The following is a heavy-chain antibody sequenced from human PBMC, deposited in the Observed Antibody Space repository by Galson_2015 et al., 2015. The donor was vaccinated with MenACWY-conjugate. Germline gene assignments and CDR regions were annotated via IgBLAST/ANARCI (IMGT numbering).Heavy chain of an antibody. J-gene: IGHJ5*02. Sequence: SLTCTVSGGSIGRSSYYWAWIRPPPEKGLEWIATISYSGNTYYNPSLKSRVTISVDTSRNQFSLNLNSVTAADTAVYYCARSSTVTTRWFDPWGQGTLVTVSS. V-gene: IGHV4-39*07. CDR1: GGSIGRSSYY. CDR3: ARSSTVTTRWFDP. CDR2: ISYSGNT. D-gene: IGHD4-17*01.